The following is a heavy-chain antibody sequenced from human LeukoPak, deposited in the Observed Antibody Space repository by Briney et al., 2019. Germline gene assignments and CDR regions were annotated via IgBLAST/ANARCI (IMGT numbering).Heavy chain of an antibody. CDR2: MNPNSGNT. CDR3: ARGVFVPAANAFDI. CDR1: AYTFTSCN. D-gene: IGHD2-2*01. Sequence: GASVKVSCTASAYTFTSCNINLMRMGARQGLKWIRWMNPNSGNTGYAQKFQGRVTITRNTSISTAYMELSSLRSEDTAVYYCARGVFVPAANAFDIWGQGTMVTVSS. V-gene: IGHV1-8*03. J-gene: IGHJ3*02.